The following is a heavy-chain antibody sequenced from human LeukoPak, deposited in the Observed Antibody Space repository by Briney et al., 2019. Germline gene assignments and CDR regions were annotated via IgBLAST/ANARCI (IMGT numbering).Heavy chain of an antibody. CDR3: ARGQKSDY. J-gene: IGHJ4*02. CDR1: GGSISSSSYY. Sequence: KPSETLSLTCTVSGGSISSSSYYWGWIRQPPGKGLEWIGSIYYSGSTYYNPSLKSRVTISVDTSKNQFSLKLSSVTAADTAVYYCARGQKSDYWGQGTLVTVSS. V-gene: IGHV4-39*01. CDR2: IYYSGST.